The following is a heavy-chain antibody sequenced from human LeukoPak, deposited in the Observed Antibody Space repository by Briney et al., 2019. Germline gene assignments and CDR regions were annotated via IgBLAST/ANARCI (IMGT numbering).Heavy chain of an antibody. Sequence: PSETLSLTCTVSGGSISGSNYYWGWIRQPPGKGLEWIGSIYYSGSTYYNPSLKTRVTISVDTSKNQIPLKLSSVTAADTAVYYCARGYYYDPWGQGILVTVSS. D-gene: IGHD3-22*01. J-gene: IGHJ4*02. CDR2: IYYSGST. CDR1: GGSISGSNYY. V-gene: IGHV4-39*01. CDR3: ARGYYYDP.